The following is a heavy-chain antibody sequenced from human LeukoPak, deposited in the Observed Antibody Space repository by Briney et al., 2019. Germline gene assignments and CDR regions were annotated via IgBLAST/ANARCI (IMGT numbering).Heavy chain of an antibody. CDR1: GFTFRDYS. Sequence: PGGSLRLSCAASGFTFRDYSMNWVRQAPAKGLEWVSSMSSSGSHIKYADSVQGRFTISRDNATNSLFLQMNSLRAEDTAMYYCARVYYWGPGTLVTVSS. CDR3: ARVYY. V-gene: IGHV3-21*01. J-gene: IGHJ4*02. CDR2: MSSSGSHI.